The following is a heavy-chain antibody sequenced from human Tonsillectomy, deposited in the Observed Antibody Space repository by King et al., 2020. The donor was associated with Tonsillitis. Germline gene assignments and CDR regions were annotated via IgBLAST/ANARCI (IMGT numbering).Heavy chain of an antibody. Sequence: VQLQESGPGLVKPSETLSLTCTVSGGSMRNHYWTWIRQPPGKGLEWIGYIYNSESTNYNPSLTSRVTISVDTSRSQFSLKLGSLTAADTAVYYCAGEHGYDTSGYYVAFDVWGQGTMVTVSS. J-gene: IGHJ3*01. CDR1: GGSMRNHY. D-gene: IGHD3-22*01. V-gene: IGHV4-59*11. CDR2: IYNSEST. CDR3: AGEHGYDTSGYYVAFDV.